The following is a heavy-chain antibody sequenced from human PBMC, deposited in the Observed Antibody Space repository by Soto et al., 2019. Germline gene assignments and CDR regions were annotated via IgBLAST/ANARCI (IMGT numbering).Heavy chain of an antibody. Sequence: LRLSYAASGFTFSSYGMHWVRQAPGKGLEWVAVIWYDGSNKYYADSVKGRFTISRDNSKNTLYLQMNSLRAEDTAVYYCARSRQLGTHFDYWGQGTLVTVSS. D-gene: IGHD6-6*01. V-gene: IGHV3-33*01. J-gene: IGHJ4*02. CDR3: ARSRQLGTHFDY. CDR2: IWYDGSNK. CDR1: GFTFSSYG.